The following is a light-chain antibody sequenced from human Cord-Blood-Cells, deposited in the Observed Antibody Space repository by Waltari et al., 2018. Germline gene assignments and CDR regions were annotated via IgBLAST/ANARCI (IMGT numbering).Light chain of an antibody. CDR1: SSDGGGYNY. J-gene: IGLJ2*01. Sequence: SALTHPASVSGSPGQSITIACTGTSSDGGGYNYVTWYQQHPGKAPKLMIYDFSNRPAGVSNRISGSKSGNTASLTISGLQAEDEADYYCSSYTSSSTVVFGGGTKLTVL. CDR2: DFS. CDR3: SSYTSSSTVV. V-gene: IGLV2-14*01.